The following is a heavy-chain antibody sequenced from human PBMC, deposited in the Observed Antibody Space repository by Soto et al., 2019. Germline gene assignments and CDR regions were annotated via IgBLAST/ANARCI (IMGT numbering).Heavy chain of an antibody. Sequence: QVQLVESGGGVVQPGRSLRLSCAASGFTFSSYAMHWVRQAPGKGLEWVAVISYDGSNKYYADSVKGRFTISRDNSKNTLYLHRNSLRADETAVYYCARVNLSLKLLWFGEYPDFGAFDIWGQGTMVTVSS. D-gene: IGHD3-10*01. CDR1: GFTFSSYA. V-gene: IGHV3-30-3*01. J-gene: IGHJ3*02. CDR2: ISYDGSNK. CDR3: ARVNLSLKLLWFGEYPDFGAFDI.